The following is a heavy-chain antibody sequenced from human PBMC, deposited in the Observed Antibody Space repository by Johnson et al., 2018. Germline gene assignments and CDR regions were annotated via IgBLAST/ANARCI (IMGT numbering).Heavy chain of an antibody. CDR1: GITFSSYG. J-gene: IGHJ6*02. D-gene: IGHD6-19*01. V-gene: IGHV3-30*18. CDR2: TSSDGRNK. CDR3: AKGISVAGTPMYSYYYATDV. Sequence: QVRLGQAGGGVVQPGRSMGLCCAVSGITFSSYGMHWVRQAPGQGLEWVAGTSSDGRNKDYADSVKGRFTNSRENSRNTWYRQVNSLRDKATAVYYRAKGISVAGTPMYSYYYATDVWGQGTTVTVSS.